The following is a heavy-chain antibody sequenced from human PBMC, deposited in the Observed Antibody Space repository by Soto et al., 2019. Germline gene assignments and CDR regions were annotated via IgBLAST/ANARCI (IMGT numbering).Heavy chain of an antibody. CDR2: ISSDGDIT. D-gene: IGHD3-9*01. CDR1: GFTFSEYS. V-gene: IGHV3-64D*06. J-gene: IGHJ5*02. CDR3: VKVSTFYDILTGYYSTNFFDP. Sequence: GGSLRLSCSASGFTFSEYSMHWVRQAPGKGLQYVSTISSDGDITYYADSVKGRFTISRDNSKNTSYLQMNSLRLEDTAVYYCVKVSTFYDILTGYYSTNFFDPWGQGTLVTVSS.